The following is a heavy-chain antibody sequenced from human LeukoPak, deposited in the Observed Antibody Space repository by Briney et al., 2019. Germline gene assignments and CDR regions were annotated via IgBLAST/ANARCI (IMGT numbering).Heavy chain of an antibody. J-gene: IGHJ3*02. CDR2: IIPIFGTA. D-gene: IGHD3-22*01. CDR1: GGTFSSYA. Sequence: ASVKVSCKASGGTFSSYAISWVRQAPGQGLEWMGGIIPIFGTANYAQKFQGRVTMTTDTSTSTAYMELRSLKSDDTAVYYCASLKNYYDSSSYLVTDAFDIWGQGTMVTVSS. V-gene: IGHV1-69*05. CDR3: ASLKNYYDSSSYLVTDAFDI.